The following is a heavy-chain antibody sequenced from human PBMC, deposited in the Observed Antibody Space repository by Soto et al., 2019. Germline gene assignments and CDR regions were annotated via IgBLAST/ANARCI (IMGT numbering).Heavy chain of an antibody. V-gene: IGHV1-69*06. CDR3: ARTYSYGYYFDY. D-gene: IGHD5-18*01. Sequence: SVKVSCKASGGTFSSYAIGWVRQAPGQGLEWMGGIIPIFGAANYAQKFQGRVTITADKSTSTAYMELSSLRSEDTAVYYCARTYSYGYYFDYWGQGTLVTVSS. J-gene: IGHJ4*02. CDR1: GGTFSSYA. CDR2: IIPIFGAA.